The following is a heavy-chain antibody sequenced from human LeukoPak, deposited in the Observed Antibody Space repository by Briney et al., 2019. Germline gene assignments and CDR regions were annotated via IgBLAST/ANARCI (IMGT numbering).Heavy chain of an antibody. D-gene: IGHD5-18*01. J-gene: IGHJ3*02. V-gene: IGHV5-51*01. CDR3: ARHRGSDGPYDAFDI. CDR2: IYTGDSDY. CDR1: GYIFTSYW. Sequence: GESPKTCGNGSGYIFTSYWIGWVRHMGGKGQGWMGIIYTGDSDYSSSPSFQGQVTISADKTISTPYLQWSRLKASDTAMYYCARHRGSDGPYDAFDIWGQGTMVTVSS.